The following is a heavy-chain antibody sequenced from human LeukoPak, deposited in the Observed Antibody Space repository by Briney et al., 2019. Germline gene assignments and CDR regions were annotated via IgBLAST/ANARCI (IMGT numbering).Heavy chain of an antibody. CDR1: GGSIRSSSYN. CDR3: ARTGGSFYFYYYMDV. J-gene: IGHJ6*03. CDR2: IHYTGTT. Sequence: SETLSLTCIVSGGSIRSSSYNWGWIRQPPGKGLEWIGSIHYTGTTFYNPSLKSRVTISVDTSKNQFSLKLSSVTAADTAVYYCARTGGSFYFYYYMDVWGKGTTVTVSS. V-gene: IGHV4-39*07. D-gene: IGHD1-26*01.